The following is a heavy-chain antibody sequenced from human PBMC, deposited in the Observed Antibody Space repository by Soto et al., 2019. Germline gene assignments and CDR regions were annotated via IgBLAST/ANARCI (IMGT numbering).Heavy chain of an antibody. CDR1: RFTFSSYW. CDR3: ARDGRWSRPLSY. V-gene: IGHV3-7*03. D-gene: IGHD1-26*01. Sequence: GSLRLSCAASRFTFSSYWMSWVRQAPGKGLEWVANIKQDGSEKYYVDSVKGRFTISRDNAKNSLYLQMNSLRAEDTAVYYCARDGRWSRPLSYWGQGTLVTVS. CDR2: IKQDGSEK. J-gene: IGHJ4*02.